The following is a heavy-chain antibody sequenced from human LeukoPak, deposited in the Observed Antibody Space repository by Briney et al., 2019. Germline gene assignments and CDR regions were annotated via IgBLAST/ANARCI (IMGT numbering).Heavy chain of an antibody. V-gene: IGHV4-38-2*02. CDR2: INHSGST. Sequence: SETLSLTCTVSGYSISSGYYWAWMRQPPGKGLEGIGSINHSGSTYYNPSLKGRGTVPVDTSKNQVSLRLSSVTAADTAVYYCARVCSSGRCLDYWGQGTLVTVSS. J-gene: IGHJ4*02. CDR1: GYSISSGYY. CDR3: ARVCSSGRCLDY. D-gene: IGHD2-15*01.